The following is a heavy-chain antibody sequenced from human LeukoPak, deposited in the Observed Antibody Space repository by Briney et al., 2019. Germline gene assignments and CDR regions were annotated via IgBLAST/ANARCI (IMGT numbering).Heavy chain of an antibody. CDR1: GFTFSDYY. Sequence: PGGSLRLSCAASGFTFSDYYMSWIRQAPGKGLEWVANIKEDGSAKNYVDSVKGRFTISRDNAKKSLYLQMNSLRGDDTAVYYCAGYHYDGRGFDCWGQGTLVTVSS. V-gene: IGHV3-7*05. CDR3: AGYHYDGRGFDC. CDR2: IKEDGSAK. D-gene: IGHD3-22*01. J-gene: IGHJ5*01.